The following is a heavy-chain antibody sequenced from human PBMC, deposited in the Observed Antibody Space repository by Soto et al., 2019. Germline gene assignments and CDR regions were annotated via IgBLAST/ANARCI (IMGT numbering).Heavy chain of an antibody. D-gene: IGHD2-8*02. J-gene: IGHJ4*02. CDR2: FGVDYVT. CDR3: AKAKGSFDHTGPDQ. V-gene: IGHV3-23*01. Sequence: EVQLLESGGGLIQPGGSLRHSCATFGFSFSNYAMSWVRQAPGKGLEWVSGFGVDYVTYYADSVRGRFTISRDNSKNTLYLQMNSLRAEDTALYYCAKAKGSFDHTGPDQWGQGTLVTVSS. CDR1: GFSFSNYA.